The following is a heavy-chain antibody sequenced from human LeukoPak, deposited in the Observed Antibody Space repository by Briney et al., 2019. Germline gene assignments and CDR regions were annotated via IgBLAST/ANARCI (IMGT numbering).Heavy chain of an antibody. J-gene: IGHJ3*02. CDR3: ARGARYYGSDDAFDI. CDR2: IKQDGSEK. D-gene: IGHD3-10*01. V-gene: IGHV3-7*03. CDR1: GFTFSSYW. Sequence: PGRSLRPSCAASGFTFSSYWMSWVRQAPGKGLEWVANIKQDGSEKYYVDSVKGRFTISRDNAKNSLYLQMNSLRAEDTAVYYCARGARYYGSDDAFDIWGQGTMVAVSS.